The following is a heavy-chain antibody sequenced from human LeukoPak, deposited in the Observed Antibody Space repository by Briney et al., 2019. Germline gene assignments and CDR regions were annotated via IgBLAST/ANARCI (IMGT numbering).Heavy chain of an antibody. D-gene: IGHD3-9*01. V-gene: IGHV4-59*01. CDR1: GGSISSYY. Sequence: SETLSLTCTVSGGSISSYYWSWIRQPPGKGLEWIGYIYYSGSTNYNPSLKSRVTISVDTSKNQFSLKLSSVTAADKAVYYCARVGYDILTGYYSGFDYWGQGTLVTVSS. J-gene: IGHJ4*02. CDR2: IYYSGST. CDR3: ARVGYDILTGYYSGFDY.